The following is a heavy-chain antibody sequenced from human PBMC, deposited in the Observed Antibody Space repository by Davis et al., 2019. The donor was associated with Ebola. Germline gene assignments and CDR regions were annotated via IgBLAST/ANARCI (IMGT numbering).Heavy chain of an antibody. CDR2: ISGSGGST. D-gene: IGHD3-3*01. Sequence: GESLKISCAASGFTFSSYAMSWVRQAPGKGLEWVSAISGSGGSTYYADSVKGRFTISRDNSKNTLYLQMNSLRAEDTAVYYCAKVADYDFWSGYYGPDYYYYMDVWGKGTTVTVSS. V-gene: IGHV3-23*01. J-gene: IGHJ6*03. CDR1: GFTFSSYA. CDR3: AKVADYDFWSGYYGPDYYYYMDV.